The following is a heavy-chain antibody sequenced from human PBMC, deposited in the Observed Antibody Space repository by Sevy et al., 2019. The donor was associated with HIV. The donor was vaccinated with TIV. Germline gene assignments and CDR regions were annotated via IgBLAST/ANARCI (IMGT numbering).Heavy chain of an antibody. V-gene: IGHV1-2*02. CDR1: GYTFSDFY. Sequence: ASVKVSCKASGYTFSDFYIHWVRQAPGQGLEWMVGTNPKDGGTKFPQNFRGRVTVTRDTSISTVYLEVTRLTSDDTAGYYCARDGLHWGQFDYWGPGSLVTVSS. J-gene: IGHJ4*02. CDR2: TNPKDGGT. CDR3: ARDGLHWGQFDY. D-gene: IGHD7-27*01.